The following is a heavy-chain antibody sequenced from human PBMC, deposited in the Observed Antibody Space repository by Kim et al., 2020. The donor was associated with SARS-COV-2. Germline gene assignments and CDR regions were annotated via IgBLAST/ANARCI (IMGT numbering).Heavy chain of an antibody. D-gene: IGHD6-19*01. J-gene: IGHJ6*02. CDR2: IDPSDSYT. CDR3: ARLGIAVAGNIINPDYYYYGMDV. CDR1: GYSFTSYW. V-gene: IGHV5-10-1*01. Sequence: GESLKISCKGSGYSFTSYWISWVRQMPGKGLEWMGRIDPSDSYTNYSPSFQGHVTISADKSISTAYLQWSSLKASDTAMYYCARLGIAVAGNIINPDYYYYGMDVWGQGTTVTVSS.